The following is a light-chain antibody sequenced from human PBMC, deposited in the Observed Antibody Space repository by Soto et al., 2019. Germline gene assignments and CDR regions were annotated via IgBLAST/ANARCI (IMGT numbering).Light chain of an antibody. CDR1: QNVSSNL. CDR3: QQYGSSPHP. CDR2: GAS. V-gene: IGKV3-20*01. Sequence: EIVLTQSPGTLSLSPGERATLSCRASQNVSSNLLAWYQQKPGQAPRLLIYGASSRAPGFPDRVSGSGAGTDFTLTLSRLEPEDFGVYYFQQYGSSPHPFGQGTQVEIK. J-gene: IGKJ1*01.